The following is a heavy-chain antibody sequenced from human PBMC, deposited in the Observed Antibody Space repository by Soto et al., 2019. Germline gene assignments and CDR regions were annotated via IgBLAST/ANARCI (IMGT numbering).Heavy chain of an antibody. CDR1: GGSISSYY. J-gene: IGHJ6*03. D-gene: IGHD6-6*01. V-gene: IGHV4-59*08. CDR2: IYYSGST. Sequence: QVQLQESGPGLVKPSETLSLTCTVSGGSISSYYWSWIRQPPGKGLEWIGYIYYSGSTNYNPSLKRRVTISVDASKHQFALTLSSVSAADTAVYYCARRRGIAAHPDYYYYMDVWGKGTTVTVSS. CDR3: ARRRGIAAHPDYYYYMDV.